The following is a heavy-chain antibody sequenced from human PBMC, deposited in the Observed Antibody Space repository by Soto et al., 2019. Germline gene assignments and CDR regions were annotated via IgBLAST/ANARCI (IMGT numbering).Heavy chain of an antibody. D-gene: IGHD2-15*01. CDR1: GGSFSGYY. J-gene: IGHJ5*02. CDR3: AIENCSGGSCYWFDP. Sequence: PSETLSLTCAVYGGSFSGYYWSWIRQPPGKGLEWIGEINHSGSTNYNPSLKSRVTISVDTSKNQFSLKLSSVTAADTAVYYCAIENCSGGSCYWFDPWGQGTLVTVSS. V-gene: IGHV4-34*01. CDR2: INHSGST.